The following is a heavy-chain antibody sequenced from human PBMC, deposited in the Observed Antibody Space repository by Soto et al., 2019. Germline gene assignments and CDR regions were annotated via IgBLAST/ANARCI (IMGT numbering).Heavy chain of an antibody. CDR3: ASRRDCSSTGCDHSSWFDP. Sequence: SETLSLTCTVSGGSISSSSYYWGWIRQPPGKGLEWIGSIYYSGSTYYNPSLKSRVTISVDTSKNQFSLKLSSVTAADTAVYYCASRRDCSSTGCDHSSWFDPWGQGTLVTVSS. CDR1: GGSISSSSYY. J-gene: IGHJ5*02. V-gene: IGHV4-39*01. CDR2: IYYSGST. D-gene: IGHD2-2*01.